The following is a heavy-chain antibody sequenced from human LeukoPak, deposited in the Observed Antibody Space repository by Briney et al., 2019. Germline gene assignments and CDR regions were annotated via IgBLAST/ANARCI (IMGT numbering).Heavy chain of an antibody. J-gene: IGHJ6*02. Sequence: SVKVSCKASGGTFSSYAINWVRQAPGQGLEWMGRIIPILDIANYAQKFQGRVTIIADRSTRTAYMELSSLRPEDTAVYYCARDRPTPDFYYHGMDVWGRGTTVTVSS. V-gene: IGHV1-69*04. CDR3: ARDRPTPDFYYHGMDV. CDR1: GGTFSSYA. CDR2: IIPILDIA.